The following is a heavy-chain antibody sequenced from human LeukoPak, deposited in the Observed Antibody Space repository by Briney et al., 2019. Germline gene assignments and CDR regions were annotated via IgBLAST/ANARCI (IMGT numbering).Heavy chain of an antibody. CDR1: GGSISSGGYS. J-gene: IGHJ5*02. D-gene: IGHD6-6*01. V-gene: IGHV4-30-2*02. CDR2: IYHSGST. Sequence: SETLSLTCAVSGGSISSGGYSWSWIRQPPGKGLEWIGYIYHSGSTNYNPSLKSRVTISVDTSKNQFSLKLSSVTAADTAVYYCARQWRAARSWFDPWGQGTLVTVSS. CDR3: ARQWRAARSWFDP.